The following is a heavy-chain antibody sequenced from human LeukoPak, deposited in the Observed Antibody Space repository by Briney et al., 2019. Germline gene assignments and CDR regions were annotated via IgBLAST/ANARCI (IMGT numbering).Heavy chain of an antibody. D-gene: IGHD2-21*02. V-gene: IGHV5-51*01. CDR2: IWPADSDT. J-gene: IGHJ4*02. CDR3: ARLRVTATTPFDY. CDR1: GYSFTSYW. Sequence: GESLKISCKGSGYSFTSYWIGWVRQMPGKGLEWMGIIWPADSDTRYSPSFQGQVTISADKSISTAYLQWSSLKASDTAMYYCARLRVTATTPFDYWGQGTLVTVSS.